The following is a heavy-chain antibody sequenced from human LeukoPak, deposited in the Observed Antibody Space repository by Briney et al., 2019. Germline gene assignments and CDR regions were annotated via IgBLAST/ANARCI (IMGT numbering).Heavy chain of an antibody. CDR1: GGSFSNNY. CDR2: IFYGGST. D-gene: IGHD2-2*02. Sequence: SETLSLTCTVSGGSFSNNYWNWIRQPPGKGLEWIGNIFYGGSTNYNPSLKSRVTISVDTSKNQFSLKLSSVTAADTAVYYCARHPDCSSTSCFTYYYYGMDVWGQGTTVTVSS. J-gene: IGHJ6*02. CDR3: ARHPDCSSTSCFTYYYYGMDV. V-gene: IGHV4-59*08.